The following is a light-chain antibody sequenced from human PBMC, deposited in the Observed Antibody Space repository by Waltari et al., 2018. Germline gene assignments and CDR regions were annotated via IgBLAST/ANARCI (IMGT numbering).Light chain of an antibody. V-gene: IGKV3-11*02. CDR3: QQRSYWPKT. Sequence: EIVWTQSPATLSLSPGARATLSCRASQSVSTYLAWYQQKPGQAPRLLIYDASKSATGIPARFSGSGSGRDFTLTISSLEPEDFAVYYCQQRSYWPKTFGQGTKVEVK. J-gene: IGKJ1*01. CDR1: QSVSTY. CDR2: DAS.